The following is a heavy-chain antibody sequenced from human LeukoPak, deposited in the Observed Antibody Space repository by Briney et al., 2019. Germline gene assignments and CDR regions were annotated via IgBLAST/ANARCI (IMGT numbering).Heavy chain of an antibody. D-gene: IGHD5-18*01. CDR3: AKEVDTDTAMVNLDY. Sequence: GGSLRLSCAAYGFTFRSHWMHWVRQPPGKGLVWVSRISSAGSSTSYAASVKGRFTISRDNAKNTLYLQMNSLRAEDTAVYYCAKEVDTDTAMVNLDYWGQGTLVTVSS. CDR2: ISSAGSST. V-gene: IGHV3-74*01. CDR1: GFTFRSHW. J-gene: IGHJ4*02.